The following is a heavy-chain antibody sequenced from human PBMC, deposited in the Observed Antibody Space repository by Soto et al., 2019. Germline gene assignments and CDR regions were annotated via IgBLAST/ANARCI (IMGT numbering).Heavy chain of an antibody. CDR1: GYTFTGYY. Sequence: QGQLVQSGAEVKKPGASVKVSCKASGYTFTGYYMHWVRQAPGQGREWMGWINPNGGGTNYAQKFQGWVTTTRDTSISTAYMELSRLRSDDTDVYYCARGPEGITMYLGLGANYYMAVGGKGTTVAV. CDR2: INPNGGGT. V-gene: IGHV1-2*04. J-gene: IGHJ6*03. D-gene: IGHD3-3*01. CDR3: ARGPEGITMYLGLGANYYMAV.